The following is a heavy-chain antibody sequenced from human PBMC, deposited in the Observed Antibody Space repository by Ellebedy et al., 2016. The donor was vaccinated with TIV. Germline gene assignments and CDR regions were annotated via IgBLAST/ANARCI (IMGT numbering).Heavy chain of an antibody. CDR3: ARDWYGDYAGFDY. V-gene: IGHV1-69*13. D-gene: IGHD4-17*01. Sequence: SVKVSCXASGGTFSSYAISWVRQAPGQGLEWMGGIIPIFGTANYAQKFQGRVTITADESTSTAYMELSSLRSEDTAVYYCARDWYGDYAGFDYWGQGTLVTVSS. CDR1: GGTFSSYA. CDR2: IIPIFGTA. J-gene: IGHJ4*02.